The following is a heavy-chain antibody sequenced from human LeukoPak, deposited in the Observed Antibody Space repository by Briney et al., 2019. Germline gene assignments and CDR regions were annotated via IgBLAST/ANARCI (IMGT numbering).Heavy chain of an antibody. CDR2: ISAYDGVT. CDR3: ARDPSNSVGSRIYSDY. V-gene: IGHV1-18*01. CDR1: GYSFNKFG. Sequence: ASVKVSCKAFGYSFNKFGISWVRQAPGQGLEWMGWISAYDGVTKYAQNLQGRVTMTTDTSTTTAYMELRSLRSDDTAVYFCARDPSNSVGSRIYSDYWGQGTLITVSS. J-gene: IGHJ4*02. D-gene: IGHD2-15*01.